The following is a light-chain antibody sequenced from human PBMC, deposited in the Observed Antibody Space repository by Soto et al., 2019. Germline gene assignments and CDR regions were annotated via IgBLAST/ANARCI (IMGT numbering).Light chain of an antibody. CDR2: DVS. V-gene: IGLV2-14*01. J-gene: IGLJ1*01. CDR1: SSDIGGYNY. CDR3: SSYTSRSTAV. Sequence: QSVLTQPASVSGSPGQSITISCTGTSSDIGGYNYVSWYQQHPGKAPKLMIYDVSNRPPGVSNRFSGSKSGNTASLTISGLQAEHEADYYCSSYTSRSTAVFGTGTKVTVL.